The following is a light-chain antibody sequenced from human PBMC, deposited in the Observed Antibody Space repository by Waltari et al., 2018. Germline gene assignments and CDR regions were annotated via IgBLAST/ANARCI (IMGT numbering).Light chain of an antibody. CDR1: QSIGIY. Sequence: EIVLTQSPGTLSLSPGERATLSCRASQSIGIYLAWYQQRPGQAPRFLMYHASSRATGIPHRFSGSGSGTDFSLTISRLDPEDFAVYYCQKYESLPATFGQGTKVEIK. V-gene: IGKV3-20*01. J-gene: IGKJ1*01. CDR3: QKYESLPAT. CDR2: HAS.